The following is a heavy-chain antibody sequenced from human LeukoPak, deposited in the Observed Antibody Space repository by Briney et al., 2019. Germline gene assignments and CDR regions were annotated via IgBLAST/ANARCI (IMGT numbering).Heavy chain of an antibody. CDR2: INHSGST. CDR3: AIDYYDSSMVNY. CDR1: GGSFSGYY. V-gene: IGHV4-34*01. Sequence: SETLSLTCAVYGGSFSGYYWSWIRQPPGKGLEWIGEINHSGSTNYNPSLKSRVTISVDTSKNQFSLRLSSVTAADTAVYYCAIDYYDSSMVNYWGQGTLVTVSS. D-gene: IGHD3-22*01. J-gene: IGHJ4*02.